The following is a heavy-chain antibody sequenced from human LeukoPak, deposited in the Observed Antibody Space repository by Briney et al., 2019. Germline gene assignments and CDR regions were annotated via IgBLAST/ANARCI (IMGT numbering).Heavy chain of an antibody. CDR3: ARTRAGGYSGYDFDY. D-gene: IGHD5-12*01. CDR2: IIPIFGTA. CDR1: GGTFSSYA. V-gene: IGHV1-69*05. J-gene: IGHJ4*02. Sequence: SVKVSCKASGGTFSSYAISWVRHAPGQGLEWMGGIIPIFGTANYAQKFQGRVTITTDESTSTAYMELSSLRSEDTAVYYCARTRAGGYSGYDFDYWGQGTLVTVSS.